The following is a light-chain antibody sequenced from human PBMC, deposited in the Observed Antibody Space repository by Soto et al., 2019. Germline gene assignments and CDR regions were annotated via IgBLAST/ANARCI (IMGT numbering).Light chain of an antibody. CDR2: DAS. CDR1: QSIRSW. CDR3: QQYGSFYT. J-gene: IGKJ2*01. Sequence: DIQMTQSPSTLSASVGDRVTITCRASQSIRSWLAWYQKKPGKAPKLLIYDASSLEAGVPSRFSGSGSGTEFTLAISSLQPEDFATYYCQQYGSFYTFGQGTKLEI. V-gene: IGKV1-5*01.